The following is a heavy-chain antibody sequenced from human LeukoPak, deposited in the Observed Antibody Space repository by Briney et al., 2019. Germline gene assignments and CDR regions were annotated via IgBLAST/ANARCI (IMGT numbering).Heavy chain of an antibody. CDR2: FDPEDGET. CDR1: GYTLTELS. J-gene: IGHJ4*02. Sequence: ASVKVSCKVSGYTLTELSMHWVRQAPGKGLEWMGGFDPEDGETIYAQKFQGRVTMTEDTSTDTVYMELSSLRSEDTAVYYCATVFPLVGAIEWRAWDFDYWGQGTLVTVSS. CDR3: ATVFPLVGAIEWRAWDFDY. V-gene: IGHV1-24*01. D-gene: IGHD1-26*01.